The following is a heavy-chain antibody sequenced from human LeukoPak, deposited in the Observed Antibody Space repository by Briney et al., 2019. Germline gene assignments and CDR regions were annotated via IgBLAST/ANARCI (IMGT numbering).Heavy chain of an antibody. D-gene: IGHD2-2*01. V-gene: IGHV3-20*04. J-gene: IGHJ4*02. CDR2: INWNGGST. CDR1: GFTFDDYG. Sequence: GGSLRLSCAASGFTFDDYGMSWVRQAPGKGLEWVSGINWNGGSTGYADSVKGRFTISRDNAKNSLYLQMNSLRAEDTALYYCARESLSLGYCSSTSCSFPSHWGQGTLVTVSS. CDR3: ARESLSLGYCSSTSCSFPSH.